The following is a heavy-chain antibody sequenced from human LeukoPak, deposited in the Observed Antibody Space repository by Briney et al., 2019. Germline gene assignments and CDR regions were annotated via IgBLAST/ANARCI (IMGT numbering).Heavy chain of an antibody. Sequence: SQTLSLTCTVSVGSISSGGYYWSWIRQHPGKGLECIGHIYYCGSTYYNPSLKSRVTISVDTSKKQFFIKRSSVTSACTAVYYWARDPYGSIDYWGQGTLVTVSS. V-gene: IGHV4-31*03. D-gene: IGHD3-10*01. CDR2: IYYCGST. CDR1: VGSISSGGYY. CDR3: ARDPYGSIDY. J-gene: IGHJ4*02.